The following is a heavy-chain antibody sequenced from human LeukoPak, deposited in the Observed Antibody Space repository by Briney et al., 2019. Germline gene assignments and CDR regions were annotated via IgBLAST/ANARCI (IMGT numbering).Heavy chain of an antibody. J-gene: IGHJ4*02. CDR2: INEDGSTT. Sequence: GGSLRLSCAASGFTFSSNWMHWVRQAPGKGLVWVSRINEDGSTTNYADSVKGRSTILRDNAKNTLYLQMNSLRAEDTAVYYCVRDLGGRSGHWGQGTLVTVSS. D-gene: IGHD1-26*01. CDR3: VRDLGGRSGH. CDR1: GFTFSSNW. V-gene: IGHV3-74*01.